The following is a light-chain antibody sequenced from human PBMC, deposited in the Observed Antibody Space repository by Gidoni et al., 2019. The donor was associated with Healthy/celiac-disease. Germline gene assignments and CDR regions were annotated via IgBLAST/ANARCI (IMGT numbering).Light chain of an antibody. J-gene: IGKJ4*01. CDR2: DAS. CDR3: PQRSNWLT. Sequence: EMVLTQSPATLSLSPGESATLCCRASQSVSSYLAWYQQKPGQAPRLLIYDASNRATGIPARFSGSGSGTDFTLTISSLEPEDFAVYYCPQRSNWLTFGGGTKVEIK. CDR1: QSVSSY. V-gene: IGKV3-11*01.